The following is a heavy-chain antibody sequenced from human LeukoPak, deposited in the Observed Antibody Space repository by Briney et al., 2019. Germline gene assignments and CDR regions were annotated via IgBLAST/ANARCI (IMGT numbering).Heavy chain of an antibody. CDR2: IWYDGSNK. Sequence: GRSLRLYCAASGFTFSSYGMHWVRQAPGKGLEWVAVIWYDGSNKYYADSVKGRFTISRDNSKNTLYLQMNSLRAEDTAVYYCARDPEYSSSSSWFDPWGQGTLVTVSS. CDR1: GFTFSSYG. CDR3: ARDPEYSSSSSWFDP. D-gene: IGHD6-6*01. J-gene: IGHJ5*02. V-gene: IGHV3-33*01.